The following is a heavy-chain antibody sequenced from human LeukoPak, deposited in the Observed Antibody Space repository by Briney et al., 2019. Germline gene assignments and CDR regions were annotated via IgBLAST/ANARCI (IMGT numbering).Heavy chain of an antibody. D-gene: IGHD3-22*01. Sequence: GGSLRLSCAASGFTFSNNAMSWVRLAPGKGLEWVSAISNDGSRTYYADSVKGRFTISRDNSKNTLYLQMNSLRAEDTAVYYCARRDSSGSWFDTWGRGTLVTVSS. J-gene: IGHJ5*02. V-gene: IGHV3-23*01. CDR2: ISNDGSRT. CDR3: ARRDSSGSWFDT. CDR1: GFTFSNNA.